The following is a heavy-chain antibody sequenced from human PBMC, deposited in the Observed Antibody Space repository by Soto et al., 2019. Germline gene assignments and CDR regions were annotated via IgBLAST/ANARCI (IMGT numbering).Heavy chain of an antibody. CDR1: GGTLISYA. Sequence: ALVKVSWKAAGGTLISYAMSWVRQAPGHGVGWMGGIIPIFGTAEYAQKFQGKVTITADKSTSTAYMELSSIEFQDTAVYYCARVQTSLGYYYGMDVWGQGTTVTV. J-gene: IGHJ6*02. CDR3: ARVQTSLGYYYGMDV. D-gene: IGHD6-6*01. V-gene: IGHV1-69*06. CDR2: IIPIFGTA.